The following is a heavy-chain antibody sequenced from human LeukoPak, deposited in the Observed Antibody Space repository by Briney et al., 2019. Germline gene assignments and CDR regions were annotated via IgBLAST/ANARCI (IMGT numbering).Heavy chain of an antibody. V-gene: IGHV3-7*03. CDR2: IKQDGSEK. CDR3: ARGGTYYYGSGTYNWFDP. D-gene: IGHD3-10*01. CDR1: GFTFSSYW. Sequence: SGGSLRLSCAASGFTFSSYWVSWVRPAPGKGLEWVANIKQDGSEKYYVDSVKGRFTISRDNAKNSLYLQMNSLRAEDTAVYYCARGGTYYYGSGTYNWFDPWGQGTLVTVSS. J-gene: IGHJ5*02.